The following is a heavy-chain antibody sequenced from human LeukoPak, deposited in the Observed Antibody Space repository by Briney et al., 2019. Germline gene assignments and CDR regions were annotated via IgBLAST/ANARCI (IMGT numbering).Heavy chain of an antibody. J-gene: IGHJ1*01. Sequence: GGSLRLSCAASGFTFSSYAMSWVRQAPGKGLEWVSAISGSGGSTYYADSVKGRFTISRDNSKNTLYLQMNSLRAEDTAVYYCAKVLIGGSSWYEYFQHWGQGTLVTVSS. CDR3: AKVLIGGSSWYEYFQH. CDR2: ISGSGGST. CDR1: GFTFSSYA. D-gene: IGHD6-13*01. V-gene: IGHV3-23*01.